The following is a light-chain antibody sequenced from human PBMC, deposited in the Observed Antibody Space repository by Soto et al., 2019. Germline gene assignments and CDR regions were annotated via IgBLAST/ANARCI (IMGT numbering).Light chain of an antibody. CDR2: GTS. V-gene: IGKV3-15*01. CDR3: QQYNNWLSLT. J-gene: IGKJ4*01. Sequence: EIVMTQSPLTLPVTPGEPASISCRSSQSVGSNLAWYQQKPGQAPRLLIYGTSTRATGIPARFSGSGSGTEFTLTISSLQSEDFAVYYCQQYNNWLSLTFGGGTKVDIK. CDR1: QSVGSN.